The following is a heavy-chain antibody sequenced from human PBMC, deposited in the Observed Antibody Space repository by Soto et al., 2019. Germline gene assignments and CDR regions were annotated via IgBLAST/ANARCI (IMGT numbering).Heavy chain of an antibody. CDR3: ARSHNWNYVGLDY. CDR1: GFTFNSYG. J-gene: IGHJ4*02. D-gene: IGHD1-7*01. CDR2: IWYDGSNK. Sequence: QVRLVESGGGVVQPGRSLRLSCAASGFTFNSYGMHWVRQAPGKGLEWVAVIWYDGSNKYYADSVKGRFTISRDNSKNTLYLQMNSLRADDTAVYYCARSHNWNYVGLDYWGQGTLVTVSS. V-gene: IGHV3-33*01.